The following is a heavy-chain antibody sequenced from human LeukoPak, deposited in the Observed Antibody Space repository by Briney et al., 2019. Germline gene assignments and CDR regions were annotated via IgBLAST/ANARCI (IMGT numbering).Heavy chain of an antibody. CDR1: GYTFTSYG. J-gene: IGHJ6*02. V-gene: IGHV1-18*01. Sequence: ASVKVSCKASGYTFTSYGISWVRQAPGQGLEWMGWISAYNGNTNYAQKLQGRVTTTTDTSTSTAYMGLRSLRSDDTAVYYCARGRGSPGAYYYYGMDVWGQGTTVTVSS. CDR3: ARGRGSPGAYYYYGMDV. D-gene: IGHD3-10*01. CDR2: ISAYNGNT.